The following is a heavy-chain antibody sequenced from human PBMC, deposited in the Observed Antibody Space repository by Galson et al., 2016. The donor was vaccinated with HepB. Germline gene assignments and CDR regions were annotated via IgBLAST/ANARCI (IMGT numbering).Heavy chain of an antibody. CDR3: ARTPRGVPSTDY. CDR2: IRPRGGET. CDR1: GYTFTSEY. Sequence: SVKVSCKAPGYTFTSEYVHWVRQAPGQGLEWMGKIRPRGGETTYSRKFQGRLTMTRDTSISTAYMELSSLTSEDTAIYFCARTPRGVPSTDYWGQGTLVTVSS. J-gene: IGHJ4*02. V-gene: IGHV1-46*01. D-gene: IGHD1-26*01.